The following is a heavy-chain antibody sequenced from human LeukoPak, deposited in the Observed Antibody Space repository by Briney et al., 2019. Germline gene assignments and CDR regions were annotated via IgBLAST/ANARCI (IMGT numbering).Heavy chain of an antibody. CDR2: ISYIGTT. CDR3: ARVAVTIFGVVIIPAYFDY. J-gene: IGHJ4*02. D-gene: IGHD3-3*01. V-gene: IGHV4-59*01. CDR1: GGSISSYY. Sequence: SETLSLTCTVSGGSISSYYWSWIRQPPGKGLEWIGYISYIGTTNHNPSLKSRVTISVDTSKNQFSLKLSSVTAADTAVYYCARVAVTIFGVVIIPAYFDYWGQGTLVTVSS.